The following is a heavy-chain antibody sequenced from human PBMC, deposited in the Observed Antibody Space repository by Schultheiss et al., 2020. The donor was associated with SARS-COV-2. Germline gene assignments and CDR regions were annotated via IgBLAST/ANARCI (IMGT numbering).Heavy chain of an antibody. Sequence: GGSLRLSCAASGFTFSSYAMHWVRQAPGTGLEWVAVISYDGSNKYYADSVKGRFTISRDNSKITLYLQMNSLRAEDTAVYYCAKAGDYYDSGSPYDAFAIWGQGTMVTVSS. J-gene: IGHJ3*02. D-gene: IGHD3-10*01. CDR1: GFTFSSYA. CDR3: AKAGDYYDSGSPYDAFAI. CDR2: ISYDGSNK. V-gene: IGHV3-30*07.